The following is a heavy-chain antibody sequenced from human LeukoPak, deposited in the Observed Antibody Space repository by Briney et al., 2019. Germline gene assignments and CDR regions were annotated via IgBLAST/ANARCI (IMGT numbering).Heavy chain of an antibody. CDR1: GFSVSSNC. D-gene: IGHD3-16*01. CDR3: TGGHNEFYFEN. CDR2: IYSSCVP. Sequence: GGSLRLSCAVSGFSVSSNCVNWVRQAPGKGFEWVSMIYSSCVPDYADSVKGRFSISRDSSKNTVVLQINSLRAEDTALYYCTGGHNEFYFENWGRGTLVTVSS. J-gene: IGHJ4*02. V-gene: IGHV3-53*01.